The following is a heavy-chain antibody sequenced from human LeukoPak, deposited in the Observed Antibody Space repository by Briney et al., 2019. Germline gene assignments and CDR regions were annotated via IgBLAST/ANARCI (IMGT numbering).Heavy chain of an antibody. CDR1: GGSISSGDYY. V-gene: IGHV4-30-4*08. D-gene: IGHD5-18*01. Sequence: RPSQTLSLTCTVSGGSISSGDYYWSWIRQPPGKSLEWIGYIYYSGSTYYNPSLKSRVTISVDTSKNQFSLKLSSVTAADTAVYYCASVEEYSYGYRHFDYWGQGTLVTVSS. J-gene: IGHJ4*02. CDR3: ASVEEYSYGYRHFDY. CDR2: IYYSGST.